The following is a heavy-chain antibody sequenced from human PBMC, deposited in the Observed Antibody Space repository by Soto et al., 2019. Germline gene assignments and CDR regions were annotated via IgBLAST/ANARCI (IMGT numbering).Heavy chain of an antibody. J-gene: IGHJ4*02. CDR1: GGSISSYY. Sequence: SATLSLTCTVSGGSISSYYWSWIRQPPGKGLEWIGYIYYSGSTNYNPSLKSRVTISVDTSKNQFSLKLSSVTAADTAGDYCARDGSTLVYCGPGTLVTVAS. CDR3: ARDGSTLVY. D-gene: IGHD2-15*01. V-gene: IGHV4-59*01. CDR2: IYYSGST.